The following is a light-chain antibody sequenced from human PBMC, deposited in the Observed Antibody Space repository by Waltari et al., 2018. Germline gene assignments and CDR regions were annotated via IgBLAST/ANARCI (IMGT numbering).Light chain of an antibody. V-gene: IGLV2-8*01. CDR2: AGT. CDR1: SRDIGDYNF. Sequence: QSALTQPPSASGSPGQSVTIPCTGTSRDIGDYNFVSWYQQHPGKAPKLMIYAGTKRPSGVPDRFSGSKAGKTASLTIAGLQADDEADYHCSSYSGSNIVVFGGGTKLTVL. J-gene: IGLJ2*01. CDR3: SSYSGSNIVV.